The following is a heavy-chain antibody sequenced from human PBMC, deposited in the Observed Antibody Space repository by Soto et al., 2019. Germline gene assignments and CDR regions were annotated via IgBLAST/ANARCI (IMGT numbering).Heavy chain of an antibody. CDR1: GFAFSSYG. J-gene: IGHJ4*02. D-gene: IGHD5-18*01. CDR3: VSDRGYGHASVPYS. Sequence: QAQLVESGGGVVQPGRSLRLSCAASGFAFSSYGMHWVRQAPGTGLEWVAVISYDGSLQHYADSVKGRFTISRDNSKNMVLLQMRSLSAEAKAVYYCVSDRGYGHASVPYSWGQGTLVSVSS. V-gene: IGHV3-30*03. CDR2: ISYDGSLQ.